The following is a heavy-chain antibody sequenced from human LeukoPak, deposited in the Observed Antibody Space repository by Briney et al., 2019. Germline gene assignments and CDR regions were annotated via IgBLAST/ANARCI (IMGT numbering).Heavy chain of an antibody. Sequence: PSETLSLTCTVSGGSISSGSYYWSWIRQPAGKGLEWIGRIYTSGSTNYNPSFKSRVTISVDTSKNQFSLKLSSVTAADTAVYYCARDRYLVAFDIWGQGTMVTVSS. CDR3: ARDRYLVAFDI. D-gene: IGHD1-14*01. J-gene: IGHJ3*02. CDR1: GGSISSGSYY. CDR2: IYTSGST. V-gene: IGHV4-61*02.